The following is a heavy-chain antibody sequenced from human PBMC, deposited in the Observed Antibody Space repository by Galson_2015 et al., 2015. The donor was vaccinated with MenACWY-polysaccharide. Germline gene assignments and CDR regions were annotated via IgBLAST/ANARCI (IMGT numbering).Heavy chain of an antibody. V-gene: IGHV7-4-1*02. Sequence: SVKVSCKASGYTFSTYPMNWVRQAPGQGLEWMGWLRTNTGNPTYAQGFTGHFVFSLDTSVNTAFLQISSLKAEDTAVYYCAGASRTQQLAGLDYWGQGTLVTVSS. CDR2: LRTNTGNP. CDR3: AGASRTQQLAGLDY. J-gene: IGHJ4*02. D-gene: IGHD1-1*01. CDR1: GYTFSTYP.